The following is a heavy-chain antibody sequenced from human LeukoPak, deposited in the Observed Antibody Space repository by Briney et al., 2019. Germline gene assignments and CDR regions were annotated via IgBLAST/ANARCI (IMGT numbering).Heavy chain of an antibody. J-gene: IGHJ4*02. D-gene: IGHD3-16*01. CDR3: ARIGGGSIDY. Sequence: PSETLSLTCAVYGGSFSGYYWSWIRQPPGKGLEWIGEINHSGSTNYNPSLKSRVTISVDTSKNQFSLKLSSVTAADTAVYYCARIGGGSIDYWGQGTPVTVSS. CDR1: GGSFSGYY. CDR2: INHSGST. V-gene: IGHV4-34*01.